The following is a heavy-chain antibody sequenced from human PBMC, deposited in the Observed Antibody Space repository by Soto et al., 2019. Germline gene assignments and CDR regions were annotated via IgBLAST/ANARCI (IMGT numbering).Heavy chain of an antibody. Sequence: SVKVSCKASGGTFSSYAISWVRQAPGQGLEWMGGIIPIFGTANYAQKFQGRVTITADESTSTAYMELSSLRSEDTAVYYCARDRSSTDPWFDPWGQGTLVTVSS. CDR2: IIPIFGTA. D-gene: IGHD2-2*01. CDR1: GGTFSSYA. J-gene: IGHJ5*02. V-gene: IGHV1-69*13. CDR3: ARDRSSTDPWFDP.